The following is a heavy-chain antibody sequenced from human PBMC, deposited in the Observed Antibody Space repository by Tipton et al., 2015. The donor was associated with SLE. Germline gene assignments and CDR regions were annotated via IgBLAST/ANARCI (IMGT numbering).Heavy chain of an antibody. Sequence: GSLRLSCAASGFPFSDSYMCWIRQAPGKGLEWISYISGSGKTIYYADSVRGRFTISRDDAKNSLYLQMNSLSAEDTAVYYCARGCRVGLRGVFDYWGQGAPVTVSS. CDR1: GFPFSDSY. CDR2: ISGSGKTI. V-gene: IGHV3-11*01. D-gene: IGHD3-10*01. CDR3: ARGCRVGLRGVFDY. J-gene: IGHJ4*02.